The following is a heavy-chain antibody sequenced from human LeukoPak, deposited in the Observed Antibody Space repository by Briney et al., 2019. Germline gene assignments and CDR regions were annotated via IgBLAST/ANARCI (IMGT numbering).Heavy chain of an antibody. J-gene: IGHJ4*02. Sequence: PSETLSLTCTVSGGSIRSYYWSWVRQPPGKGLEWIGYIYYSGSTKYNPYLKRRGNISVDTNKKKCSLKLSSVTAADTAVYYCARDSTGASPGYWGQGTLVTVSS. CDR3: ARDSTGASPGY. CDR1: GGSIRSYY. CDR2: IYYSGST. V-gene: IGHV4-59*01. D-gene: IGHD1-26*01.